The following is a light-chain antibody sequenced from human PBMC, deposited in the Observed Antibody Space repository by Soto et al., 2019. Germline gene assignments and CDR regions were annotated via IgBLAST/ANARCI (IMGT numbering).Light chain of an antibody. CDR2: DTS. Sequence: QPVVTQEPSLTVSPGGTVTLTCGSSTGAVTSTHYPYWFQQKPGQAPRTLIYDTSNKYSWTPARFSGSLLGGKAALTLSGAQPEDEADYYCLLSYSGARPHVFGSGTKLTVL. V-gene: IGLV7-46*01. J-gene: IGLJ1*01. CDR1: TGAVTSTHY. CDR3: LLSYSGARPHV.